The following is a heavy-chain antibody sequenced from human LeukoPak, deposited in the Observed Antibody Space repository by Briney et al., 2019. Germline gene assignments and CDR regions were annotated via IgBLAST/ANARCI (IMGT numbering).Heavy chain of an antibody. CDR3: ARGPYCRGGSCSIGLSNLYYFDY. D-gene: IGHD2-15*01. Sequence: PSETLSLTCAGYGGSFSGYYWSWIRQPPGKGLEWIGEINHSGSTNYNPSLKSRVTISVDTSKNQFSLKLSSVTAADTAVYYCARGPYCRGGSCSIGLSNLYYFDYWGQGTLVTVSS. CDR1: GGSFSGYY. CDR2: INHSGST. V-gene: IGHV4-34*01. J-gene: IGHJ4*02.